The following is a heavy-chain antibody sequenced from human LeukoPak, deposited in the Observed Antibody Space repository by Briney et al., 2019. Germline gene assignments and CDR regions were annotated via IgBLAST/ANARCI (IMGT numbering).Heavy chain of an antibody. J-gene: IGHJ6*03. V-gene: IGHV3-23*01. CDR1: GFTFSNYA. CDR2: ISGRGGWT. CDR3: AKDPDYYYMDV. Sequence: GGSLRLSCAASGFTFSNYAMLWVRQPPGKGLEWVSAISGRGGWTYYADSVKGRFTISRDDSKNMMWLQMNSLRAEDTALYYCAKDPDYYYMDVWGKGTTVTVSS.